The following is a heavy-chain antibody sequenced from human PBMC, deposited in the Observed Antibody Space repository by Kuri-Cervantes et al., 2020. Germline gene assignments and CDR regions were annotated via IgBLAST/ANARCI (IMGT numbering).Heavy chain of an antibody. CDR2: ISSSSSYI. V-gene: IGHV3-11*06. Sequence: GESLKISCAASGFTFSDYYMSWIRQAPGKGLEWVSSISSSSSYIYYADSVKGRFTISRDNAKNSLYLQMNSLRAEDTAVYYCARAGQVDSYLTRFDYWGQGTLVTVSS. J-gene: IGHJ4*02. D-gene: IGHD5-18*01. CDR3: ARAGQVDSYLTRFDY. CDR1: GFTFSDYY.